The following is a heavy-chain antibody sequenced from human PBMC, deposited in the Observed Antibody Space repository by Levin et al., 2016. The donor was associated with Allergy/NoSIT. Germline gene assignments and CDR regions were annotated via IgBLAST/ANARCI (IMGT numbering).Heavy chain of an antibody. D-gene: IGHD3-22*01. CDR1: GYTFTGYY. Sequence: ASVKVSCKASGYTFTGYYMHWVRQAPGQGLEWMGIINPSGGSTSYAQKFQGRVTMTRDTSTSTVYMELSSLRSEDTAVYYCARDVRYYDSSVASDYWGQGTLVTVSS. V-gene: IGHV1-46*01. CDR2: INPSGGST. CDR3: ARDVRYYDSSVASDY. J-gene: IGHJ4*02.